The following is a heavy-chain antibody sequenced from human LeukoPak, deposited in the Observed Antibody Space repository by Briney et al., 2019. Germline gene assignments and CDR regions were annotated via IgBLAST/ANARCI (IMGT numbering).Heavy chain of an antibody. CDR3: ASGYCSSTSCYNPMDV. Sequence: GESLKISCKGSGYSFTSYWIGWVRQMPGKGLEWMGIIYPGDSDTRYSPSFQGQVTISADKSISTAYLQWSSLRAEDTAVYYCASGYCSSTSCYNPMDVWGKGTTVTVSS. CDR2: IYPGDSDT. V-gene: IGHV5-51*01. CDR1: GYSFTSYW. D-gene: IGHD2-2*02. J-gene: IGHJ6*04.